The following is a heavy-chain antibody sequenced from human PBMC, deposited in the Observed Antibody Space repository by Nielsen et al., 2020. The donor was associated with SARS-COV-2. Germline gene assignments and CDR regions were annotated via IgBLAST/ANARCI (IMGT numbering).Heavy chain of an antibody. V-gene: IGHV3-33*01. Sequence: GSLRLSCAASGFTFSSYGMHWVRQAPGKGLEWVAVIWYDGSNKYYADSVKGRFTISRDNSKNTLYLQMNSLRAEDTAVYYCARDLGLRFLEWLLPDPWGQGTLVTVSS. CDR3: ARDLGLRFLEWLLPDP. J-gene: IGHJ5*02. CDR1: GFTFSSYG. D-gene: IGHD3-3*01. CDR2: IWYDGSNK.